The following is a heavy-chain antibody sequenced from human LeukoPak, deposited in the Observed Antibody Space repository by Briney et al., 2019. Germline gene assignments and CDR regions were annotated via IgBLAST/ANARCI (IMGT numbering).Heavy chain of an antibody. V-gene: IGHV4-59*01. Sequence: PSETLSLTCTVSGVSISTYYWTWIRQPPGKGLEWIGNIDYSGNTKYNPSLKSRVTIPVDTSKSQFSLKLSSVTAADTAVYYCARWYYDSSGYRYFDYWGQGTLVTVSS. J-gene: IGHJ4*02. CDR2: IDYSGNT. CDR1: GVSISTYY. D-gene: IGHD3-22*01. CDR3: ARWYYDSSGYRYFDY.